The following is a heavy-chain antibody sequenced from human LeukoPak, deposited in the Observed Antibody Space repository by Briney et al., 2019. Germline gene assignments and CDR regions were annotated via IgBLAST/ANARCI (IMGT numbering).Heavy chain of an antibody. CDR1: GASISSDKW. CDR2: INHSGNT. V-gene: IGHV4-4*02. D-gene: IGHD3-9*01. Sequence: SGTLSLTCAVSGASISSDKWWSWVRQPPGKGLERIGEINHSGNTNYSPCLKSRVTMSTDKSKNEFSLRLTSVTAADTAVYYCARAGVWLPAVWGQGTLVTVSS. J-gene: IGHJ4*02. CDR3: ARAGVWLPAV.